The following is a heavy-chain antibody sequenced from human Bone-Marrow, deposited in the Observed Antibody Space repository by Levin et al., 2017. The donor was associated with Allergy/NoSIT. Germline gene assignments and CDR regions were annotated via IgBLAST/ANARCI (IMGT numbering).Heavy chain of an antibody. D-gene: IGHD4-17*01. V-gene: IGHV1-2*02. CDR1: GYIFTGFY. J-gene: IGHJ4*02. CDR2: INPNSGGT. Sequence: GASVKVSCKASGYIFTGFYMHWVRQAPGQGLEWMGWINPNSGGTKYAQKFQDRVTLTRDTSISTAYMELSGLTSDDTALYYCAKIKAYGDYGTLDYWGQGTLVTVSS. CDR3: AKIKAYGDYGTLDY.